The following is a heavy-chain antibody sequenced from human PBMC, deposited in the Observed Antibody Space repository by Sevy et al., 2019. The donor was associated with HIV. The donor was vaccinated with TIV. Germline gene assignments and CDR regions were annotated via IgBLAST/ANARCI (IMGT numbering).Heavy chain of an antibody. Sequence: GGSLRLSCAASGFTFSSYRMTWVRQAPGKGLEWVSCISSTSGYINYADSVKGRFTISRDNAKNLLYLQMDSLRAEDTAVYYCWREVLEISTWGLDYWGQGTLVTVSS. D-gene: IGHD1-1*01. CDR2: ISSTSGYI. J-gene: IGHJ4*02. CDR1: GFTFSSYR. CDR3: WREVLEISTWGLDY. V-gene: IGHV3-21*01.